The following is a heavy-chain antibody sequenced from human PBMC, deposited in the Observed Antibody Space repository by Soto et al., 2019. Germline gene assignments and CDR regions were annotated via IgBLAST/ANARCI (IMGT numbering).Heavy chain of an antibody. J-gene: IGHJ6*03. V-gene: IGHV3-15*01. CDR3: TSVYCSSTSCYAQNYYYYYYMDV. D-gene: IGHD2-2*01. CDR2: IKSKTDGGTT. Sequence: GSLRLSCAASGFTFSNAWMSWVRQAPGKGLEWVGRIKSKTDGGTTDYDAPVKGRFTISRDDSKNTLYLQMNSLKTEDTAVYHCTSVYCSSTSCYAQNYYYYYYMDVWGKGTTVTVSS. CDR1: GFTFSNAW.